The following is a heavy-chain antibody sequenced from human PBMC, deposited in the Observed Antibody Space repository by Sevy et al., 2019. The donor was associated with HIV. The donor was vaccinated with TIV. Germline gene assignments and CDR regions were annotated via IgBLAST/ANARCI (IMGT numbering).Heavy chain of an antibody. CDR2: IYYNGST. CDR3: ARDEKKYSSTSFDYYYYYYMDV. D-gene: IGHD6-6*01. V-gene: IGHV4-61*01. J-gene: IGHJ6*03. CDR1: GGSGSSGSYY. Sequence: SETLSLTCTVSGGSGSSGSYYWSWIRQPPGKGLEWIGYIYYNGSTNYNPSLKSRVTISVDTSKNQFCLKLSSVTAADMAVYYCARDEKKYSSTSFDYYYYYYMDVWGKGTTVTVSS.